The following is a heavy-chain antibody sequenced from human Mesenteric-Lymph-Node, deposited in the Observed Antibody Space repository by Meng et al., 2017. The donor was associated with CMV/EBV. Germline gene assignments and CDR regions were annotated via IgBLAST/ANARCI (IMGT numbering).Heavy chain of an antibody. Sequence: ASVKVSCKASGYTFASYDINWVRQASGQGLEWLGYMNPNSGNRAYAQKFQGRFTITTNIAISTAYMELTSLRSEDTAVYYCARDPGDYASFYFDYWGQGTLVTVSS. CDR1: GYTFASYD. V-gene: IGHV1-8*01. CDR3: ARDPGDYASFYFDY. J-gene: IGHJ4*02. CDR2: MNPNSGNR. D-gene: IGHD4-17*01.